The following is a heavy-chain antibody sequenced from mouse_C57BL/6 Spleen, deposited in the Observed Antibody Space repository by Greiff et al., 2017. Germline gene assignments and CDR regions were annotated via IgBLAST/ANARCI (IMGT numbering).Heavy chain of an antibody. CDR2: IDPSDSET. CDR3: ARAKLGFPCAY. D-gene: IGHD4-1*01. V-gene: IGHV1-52*01. CDR1: GYTFTSYW. J-gene: IGHJ3*01. Sequence: QVHVKQPGAELVRPGSSVKLSCKASGYTFTSYWMHWVKQRPIQGLEWIGNIDPSDSETHYNQKFKDKATLTVDKSSSTAYMQLSSLTSEDSAVYYCARAKLGFPCAYWGQGTLVTVSA.